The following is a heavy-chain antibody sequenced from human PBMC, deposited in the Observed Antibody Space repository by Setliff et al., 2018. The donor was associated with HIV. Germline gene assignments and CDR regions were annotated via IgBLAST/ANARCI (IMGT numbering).Heavy chain of an antibody. CDR3: ARGSKGGFFDY. CDR2: INHSGST. D-gene: IGHD3-16*01. J-gene: IGHJ4*02. Sequence: SETLSLTCAVYGGSFSGYYWSWIRQPPGKGLEWIGEINHSGSTNYNPSLKRRVTISVDMSKNQFSLKLSSVTAADTAVYYCARGSKGGFFDYWGQGTLVTVSS. V-gene: IGHV4-34*01. CDR1: GGSFSGYY.